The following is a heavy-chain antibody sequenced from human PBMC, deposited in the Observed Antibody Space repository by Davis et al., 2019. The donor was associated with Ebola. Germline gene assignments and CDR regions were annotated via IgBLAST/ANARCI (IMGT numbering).Heavy chain of an antibody. Sequence: PGGSLRLSCAASGFTFSNFWMSWVRQAPGKGLEWVANIKQDGSEKYYVDSVKGRFTISRDNAKHSLYLQMNSLRAEDTAVYYCARDGDEVVVAKWGWFDPWGQGTLVTVSS. V-gene: IGHV3-7*01. D-gene: IGHD2-15*01. CDR2: IKQDGSEK. CDR3: ARDGDEVVVAKWGWFDP. CDR1: GFTFSNFW. J-gene: IGHJ5*02.